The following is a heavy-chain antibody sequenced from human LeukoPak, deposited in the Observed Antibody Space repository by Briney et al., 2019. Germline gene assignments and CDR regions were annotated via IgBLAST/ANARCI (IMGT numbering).Heavy chain of an antibody. D-gene: IGHD5-12*01. V-gene: IGHV1-18*01. CDR2: INPYNGNT. J-gene: IGHJ4*02. CDR3: ARTSHYVDIAATIPYGIYYFDY. Sequence: ASVKVSCKTSGYTFTSYGISWVRQAPGQGLEWMGWINPYNGNTNYAEMLQGRVAMTTDTSTSTAYMELRSLRSDDTAVYYCARTSHYVDIAATIPYGIYYFDYWGQGTLVTVSS. CDR1: GYTFTSYG.